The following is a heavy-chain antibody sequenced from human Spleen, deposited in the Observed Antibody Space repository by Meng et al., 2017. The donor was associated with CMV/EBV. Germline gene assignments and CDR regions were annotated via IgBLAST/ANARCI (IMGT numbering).Heavy chain of an antibody. CDR3: ARDPDIIVVPAVVGSPGGFDL. V-gene: IGHV1-18*01. D-gene: IGHD2-2*01. Sequence: YGISWVRQAPGQGLEWMGWISGYNGKTDYAQKVQGRVTMTTDTSTSTVYMELRSLRSDDTAVYYCARDPDIIVVPAVVGSPGGFDLWGQGTLVTVSS. J-gene: IGHJ5*02. CDR1: YG. CDR2: ISGYNGKT.